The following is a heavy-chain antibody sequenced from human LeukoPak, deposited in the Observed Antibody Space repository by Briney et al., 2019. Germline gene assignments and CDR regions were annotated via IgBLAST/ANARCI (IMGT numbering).Heavy chain of an antibody. CDR2: IRTYNGNT. D-gene: IGHD3-10*01. Sequence: ASVKVSCKASGYTYSDYGISWVRQAPGQGLEWMGWIRTYNGNTIYAEKLQGRVTMTTDTSTSTAYMELRSLRSDDTAVYYCARSMVRAVTQVASDYWGQGTLVTVSS. J-gene: IGHJ4*02. CDR1: GYTYSDYG. CDR3: ARSMVRAVTQVASDY. V-gene: IGHV1-18*01.